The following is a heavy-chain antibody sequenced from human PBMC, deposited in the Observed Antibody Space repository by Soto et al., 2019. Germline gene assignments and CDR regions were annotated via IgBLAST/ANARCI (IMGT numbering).Heavy chain of an antibody. Sequence: TLSLTCVISGDSVSSNSAAWNWIRQSPSRGLEWLGRTYYRTRWYYDYAVSVRSRITVNPDTSKNQFSLQLTSVTPEDTAVYYCAGTTSHYWYCMDVWGKGTTVTVSS. CDR2: TYYRTRWYY. CDR3: AGTTSHYWYCMDV. J-gene: IGHJ6*03. D-gene: IGHD1-7*01. CDR1: GDSVSSNSAA. V-gene: IGHV6-1*01.